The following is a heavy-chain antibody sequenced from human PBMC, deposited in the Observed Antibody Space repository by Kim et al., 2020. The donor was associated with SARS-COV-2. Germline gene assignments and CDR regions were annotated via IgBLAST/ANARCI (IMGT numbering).Heavy chain of an antibody. D-gene: IGHD2-15*01. CDR3: AKDTSSGSPHPYCSGGSCPLTDDYYYYGMDV. CDR1: GFTFSSYA. CDR2: ISGSGGST. Sequence: GGSLRLSCAASGFTFSSYAMSWVRQAPGKGLEWVSAISGSGGSTYYADSVKGRFTISRDNSKNTLYLQMNSLRAEDTAVYYCAKDTSSGSPHPYCSGGSCPLTDDYYYYGMDVWGQGTTVTVSS. V-gene: IGHV3-23*01. J-gene: IGHJ6*02.